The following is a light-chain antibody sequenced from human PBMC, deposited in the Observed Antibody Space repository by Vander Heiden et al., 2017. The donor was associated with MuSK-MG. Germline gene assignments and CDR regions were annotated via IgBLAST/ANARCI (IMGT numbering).Light chain of an antibody. CDR2: AAS. Sequence: DIQMTQSPSSLSASVGDRVTITCRASQSISSYLNWYQQKPGKAPKLLNYAASSLQSGVPSRFSGSGSGTDFTLTISRLQPEDFATYYCQQSDSTPHAFGGGTKVEIK. CDR1: QSISSY. J-gene: IGKJ4*01. V-gene: IGKV1-39*01. CDR3: QQSDSTPHA.